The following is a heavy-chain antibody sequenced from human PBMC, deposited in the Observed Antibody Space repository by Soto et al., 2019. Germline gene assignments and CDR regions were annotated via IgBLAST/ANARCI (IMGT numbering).Heavy chain of an antibody. Sequence: GESLKISCKGSGYSFTIYSIAWVRQMPGKGLEWMGIIYPDDSDTRYSPSFQGQVTISADKSISTAYLQWSSLKASDTAMYYCARPIAVAGQYGMDVWGQGTTVTVSS. V-gene: IGHV5-51*01. D-gene: IGHD6-19*01. CDR1: GYSFTIYS. CDR2: IYPDDSDT. CDR3: ARPIAVAGQYGMDV. J-gene: IGHJ6*02.